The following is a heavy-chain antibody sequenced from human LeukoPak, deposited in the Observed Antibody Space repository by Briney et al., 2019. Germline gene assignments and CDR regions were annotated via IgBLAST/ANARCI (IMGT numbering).Heavy chain of an antibody. J-gene: IGHJ4*02. CDR3: ARDAVKPFDY. V-gene: IGHV3-30*01. Sequence: GRSLRLSCAASGFTFGSYAMHWVRQAPGKGLEWVAVISYDGSNKYYADSVKGRFTISRDNSKNTLYLQMNSLRAEDTAVYYCARDAVKPFDYWGQGTLVTVSS. CDR2: ISYDGSNK. D-gene: IGHD4-17*01. CDR1: GFTFGSYA.